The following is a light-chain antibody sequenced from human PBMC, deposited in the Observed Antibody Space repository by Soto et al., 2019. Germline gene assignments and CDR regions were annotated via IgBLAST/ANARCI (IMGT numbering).Light chain of an antibody. J-gene: IGLJ2*01. V-gene: IGLV2-18*02. CDR2: EVT. Sequence: QSALTQPPAVSGSPGQSVTISCNGTSSDVGSYNRVSWYQQPPGTAPKLMIYEVTNRPSGVPDRFSGTKSGNTASLTISGLQAEDEADYYCSSYTTDTTLVFGGGTKLTVL. CDR1: SSDVGSYNR. CDR3: SSYTTDTTLV.